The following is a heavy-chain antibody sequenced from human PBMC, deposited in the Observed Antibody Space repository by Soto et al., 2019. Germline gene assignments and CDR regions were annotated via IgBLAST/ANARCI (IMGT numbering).Heavy chain of an antibody. CDR1: GFTFSSYS. CDR2: ISSSSSYI. D-gene: IGHD3-22*01. Sequence: PGGSLRLSCAASGFTFSSYSMNWVRQAPGKGLEWVSSISSSSSYIYYADSVKGRFTISRDNAKNSLYLQMNSLRAEDTAVYYCARALYYDSSGYGYFYYGMDVWGQGTTVTV. V-gene: IGHV3-21*01. J-gene: IGHJ6*02. CDR3: ARALYYDSSGYGYFYYGMDV.